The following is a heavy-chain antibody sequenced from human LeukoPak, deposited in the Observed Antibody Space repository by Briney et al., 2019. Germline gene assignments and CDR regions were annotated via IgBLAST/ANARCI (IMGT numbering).Heavy chain of an antibody. CDR1: GGSISTSSYY. J-gene: IGHJ5*02. Sequence: SETLSLTCTVSGGSISTSSYYWGWVRQPPGKGLEWIGNIHYTGSTNYNPSLKSRVTISVDTSKNQFSLKLSSVTAADTAIYYCARGGYYGSGNDFRFDPWGQGTLVTVSS. V-gene: IGHV4-61*05. D-gene: IGHD3-10*01. CDR3: ARGGYYGSGNDFRFDP. CDR2: IHYTGST.